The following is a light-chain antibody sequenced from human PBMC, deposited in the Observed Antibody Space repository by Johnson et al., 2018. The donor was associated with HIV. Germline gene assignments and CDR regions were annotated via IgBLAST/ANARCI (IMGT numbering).Light chain of an antibody. V-gene: IGLV1-51*01. CDR3: ATWDSSLSAYV. CDR2: DND. J-gene: IGLJ1*01. Sequence: QSVLTQPPSVSAAPRQKVTISCSGSSSNIGKNYVSWYRHLPGTAPKLLIYDNDKRPSGIPDRFSASKSGSSATLGITGLQTGDEADYYCATWDSSLSAYVLGTGAKV. CDR1: SSNIGKNY.